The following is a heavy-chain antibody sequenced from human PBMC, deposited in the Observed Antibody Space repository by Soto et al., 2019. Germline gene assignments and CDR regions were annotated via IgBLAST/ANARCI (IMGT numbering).Heavy chain of an antibody. V-gene: IGHV4-4*02. CDR2: IYHSGST. J-gene: IGHJ4*02. D-gene: IGHD2-8*01. CDR1: SGSISSSNW. CDR3: ARGRGYCTNGVCYTSGYFDY. Sequence: SETLSLTCAVSSGSISSSNWWSWVRQPPGKGLEWIGEIYHSGSTNYNPSLKSRVTISVDKSKNQFSLKLSSVTAADTAVYYCARGRGYCTNGVCYTSGYFDYWGQGTLVTVSS.